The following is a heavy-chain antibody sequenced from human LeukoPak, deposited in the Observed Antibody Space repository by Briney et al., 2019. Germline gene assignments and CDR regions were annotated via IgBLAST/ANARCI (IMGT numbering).Heavy chain of an antibody. V-gene: IGHV4-59*01. CDR1: GGSISSYY. D-gene: IGHD1-26*01. CDR2: IYYSGST. CDR3: ARGLVGATLDAFDI. Sequence: SETLSLTCTVSGGSISSYYWSWIRQPPGKGLEWIGYIYYSGSTNYNPSLKSRVTISVDTSKNQFSLKLSSVTAADTAVYYCARGLVGATLDAFDIWGQGTMVTVSS. J-gene: IGHJ3*02.